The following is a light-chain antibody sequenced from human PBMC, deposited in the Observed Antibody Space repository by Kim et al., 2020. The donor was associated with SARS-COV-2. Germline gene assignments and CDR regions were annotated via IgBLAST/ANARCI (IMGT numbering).Light chain of an antibody. J-gene: IGLJ3*02. V-gene: IGLV3-21*04. CDR1: NIGSKS. Sequence: SYELTQPPSVPVAPGKTARITCGGNNIGSKSVHWYQQKPGQAPVLVIYYDSDRPSGIPERFSGSNSGNTATLTISRVEAGDEADNYCQVWDSSSDHRVFGGGTQLTVL. CDR3: QVWDSSSDHRV. CDR2: YDS.